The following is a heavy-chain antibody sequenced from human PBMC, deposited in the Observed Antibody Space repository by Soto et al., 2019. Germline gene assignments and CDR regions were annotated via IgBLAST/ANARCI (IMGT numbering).Heavy chain of an antibody. CDR1: GGTFSSYA. CDR2: IIPIFGTA. D-gene: IGHD3-22*01. CDR3: ARRHYYDSSGYSNWFDP. V-gene: IGHV1-69*13. Sequence: SVKVSCKASGGTFSSYAISWVRQAPGQGLEWMGGIIPIFGTANYAQKFQGRVTITADESTSTAYMELSSLRSEDTAVYYCARRHYYDSSGYSNWFDPWGQGTLFTVSS. J-gene: IGHJ5*02.